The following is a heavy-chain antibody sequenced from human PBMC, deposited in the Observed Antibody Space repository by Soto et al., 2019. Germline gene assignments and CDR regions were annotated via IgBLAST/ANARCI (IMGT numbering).Heavy chain of an antibody. CDR3: AREITIFGVVRHEGMDV. D-gene: IGHD3-3*01. J-gene: IGHJ6*02. CDR2: INPNSGGT. V-gene: IGHV1-2*04. CDR1: GYTFTGYY. Sequence: ASVKVSCKASGYTFTGYYMHWVRQAPGQGLEWMGWINPNSGGTNYAQKFQGWVTMTRDTSISTAYMELSRLRSDDTAVYYCAREITIFGVVRHEGMDVWGQGTTVTVSS.